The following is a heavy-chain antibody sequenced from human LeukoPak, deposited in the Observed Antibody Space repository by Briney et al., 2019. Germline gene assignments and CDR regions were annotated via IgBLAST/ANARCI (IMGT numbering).Heavy chain of an antibody. J-gene: IGHJ4*02. V-gene: IGHV4-59*01. CDR2: IYYSGST. D-gene: IGHD3-10*01. Sequence: SSETLSLTCTVSGGSISSYYWSWIRQPPGKGLEWIGYIYYSGSTNYNPSLKSRVTISVDTSKNQFSLKLSSVTAADTAVYYCARDPLRKFGTSFRASGYFDFWGQGTLVTVSS. CDR3: ARDPLRKFGTSFRASGYFDF. CDR1: GGSISSYY.